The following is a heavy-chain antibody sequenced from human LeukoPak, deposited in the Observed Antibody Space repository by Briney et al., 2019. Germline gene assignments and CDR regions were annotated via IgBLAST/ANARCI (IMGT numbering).Heavy chain of an antibody. Sequence: PGGSLRLSCAASGFTFSSCSMNWVRQAPGKGLDWVSSISSSSSYIYYADSVKGRFTISRGSAKNSLYLQMNSLRAEDTAVYYCARVEDYDILTGFDYWGQGTLVTVSS. D-gene: IGHD3-9*01. CDR2: ISSSSSYI. CDR3: ARVEDYDILTGFDY. J-gene: IGHJ4*02. CDR1: GFTFSSCS. V-gene: IGHV3-21*01.